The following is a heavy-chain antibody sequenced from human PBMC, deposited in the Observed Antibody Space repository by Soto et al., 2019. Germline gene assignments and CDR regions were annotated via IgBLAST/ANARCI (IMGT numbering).Heavy chain of an antibody. J-gene: IGHJ4*02. V-gene: IGHV3-49*03. Sequence: GGSLRLSCTASGFTFGDYAMSWFRQAPGKGLEWVGFIRSKAYGGTTEYAASVKGRFTISRDDSKSIAYLQMNSLKTEDTAVYYCTRQDRIGLEWLLYFDYWGQGTLVTVSS. CDR1: GFTFGDYA. CDR2: IRSKAYGGTT. D-gene: IGHD3-3*01. CDR3: TRQDRIGLEWLLYFDY.